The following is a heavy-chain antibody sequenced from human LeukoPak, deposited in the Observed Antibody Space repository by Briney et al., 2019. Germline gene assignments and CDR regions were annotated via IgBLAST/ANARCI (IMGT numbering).Heavy chain of an antibody. CDR1: GFNFSSYG. D-gene: IGHD6-13*01. CDR3: AKEWHSSSWLDY. J-gene: IGHJ4*02. CDR2: ISYDGSKK. Sequence: GGSLRLSCAASGFNFSSYGMHWVRQAPGKGLEWVAVISYDGSKKYYADSVKGRFTISRDNSKNTLYLQMKSLRAEDTAVYYCAKEWHSSSWLDYWGQGTLVTVSS. V-gene: IGHV3-30*18.